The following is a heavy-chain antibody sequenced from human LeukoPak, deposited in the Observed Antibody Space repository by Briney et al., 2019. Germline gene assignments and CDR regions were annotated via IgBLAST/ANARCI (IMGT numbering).Heavy chain of an antibody. J-gene: IGHJ6*04. CDR1: GFTFSSYE. CDR2: ISSSGSTI. D-gene: IGHD3-22*01. V-gene: IGHV3-48*03. Sequence: GGSLRLSCAASGFTFSSYEMNWVRQAPGKGLEGVSYISSSGSTIYYADSVKGRFTISRDNAKNSLYLQMNSLRAEYTAVYYCAELGITLIRCVWGKGTTVTISS. CDR3: AELGITLIRCV.